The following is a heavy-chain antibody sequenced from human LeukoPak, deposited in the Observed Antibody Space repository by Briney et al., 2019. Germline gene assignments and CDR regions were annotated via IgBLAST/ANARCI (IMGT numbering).Heavy chain of an antibody. V-gene: IGHV4-39*01. CDR3: ARQSGVISDNYFGMDV. D-gene: IGHD2-21*01. CDR2: IYYSGSS. J-gene: IGHJ6*02. CDR1: GGSIRSSSYF. Sequence: PSETLSLTCTVSGGSIRSSSYFWGWIRQPPGKGLEWIGNIYYSGSSYYNPSLKSRVTISVDTSKNQFSLKMSSVTAADTAVFYCARQSGVISDNYFGMDVWGQGTTVTVSS.